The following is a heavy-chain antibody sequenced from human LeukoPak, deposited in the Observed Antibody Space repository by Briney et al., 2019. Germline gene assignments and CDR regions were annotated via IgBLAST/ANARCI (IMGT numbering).Heavy chain of an antibody. D-gene: IGHD6-19*01. CDR3: ARDNPQTGFSSGWDPFDI. CDR1: GFTFSDYE. J-gene: IGHJ3*02. V-gene: IGHV3-48*03. Sequence: GGSLRLSCAASGFTFSDYEMSWVRQAPGKGLERVSYISSVSCTIYYSDSVKGRFTISRDNARNSLSLQMNSLRAEDTAVYYCARDNPQTGFSSGWDPFDIWGQGTLVTVSS. CDR2: ISSVSCTI.